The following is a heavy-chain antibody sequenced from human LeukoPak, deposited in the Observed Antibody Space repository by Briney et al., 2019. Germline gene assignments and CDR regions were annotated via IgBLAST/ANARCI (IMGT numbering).Heavy chain of an antibody. CDR2: IKKDGSEK. CDR1: GFTFSDYW. V-gene: IGHV3-7*01. Sequence: GGSLRLSCAASGFTFSDYWMSWVRQAPGKGLERVATIKKDGSEKYYVDSVKGRFTISRDNAKNSLDLQMNSLRAEDTAVYYCARGRPHGNDYWGQGTLVTVSS. J-gene: IGHJ4*02. CDR3: ARGRPHGNDY. D-gene: IGHD4-23*01.